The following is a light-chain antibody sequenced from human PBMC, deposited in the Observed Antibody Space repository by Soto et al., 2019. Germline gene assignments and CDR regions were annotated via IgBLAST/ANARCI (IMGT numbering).Light chain of an antibody. CDR2: GAS. J-gene: IGKJ1*01. Sequence: EIFLTQSPATVSVSPGDRVTLSCRASQSVDINLAWYQQRPGQAPRLLVYGASTKATDMPGRFSGRGSGTEFTLTINNLQSEDFAVYYCQQYRNWPRTFGQGTKVDIK. V-gene: IGKV3-15*01. CDR1: QSVDIN. CDR3: QQYRNWPRT.